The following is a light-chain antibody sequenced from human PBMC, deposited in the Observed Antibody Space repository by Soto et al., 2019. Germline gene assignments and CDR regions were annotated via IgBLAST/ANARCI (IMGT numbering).Light chain of an antibody. CDR3: TSYVGGNNHYV. Sequence: QSVLTQPPSASGSPGQSVTISCPGNSSDVGGYNYVSWYQQHPGKAPKVVIYEVSKRPSGVPDRLSGSKSGNTASLTVSGLQAEDEADYYCTSYVGGNNHYVFGTG. J-gene: IGLJ1*01. CDR2: EVS. V-gene: IGLV2-8*01. CDR1: SSDVGGYNY.